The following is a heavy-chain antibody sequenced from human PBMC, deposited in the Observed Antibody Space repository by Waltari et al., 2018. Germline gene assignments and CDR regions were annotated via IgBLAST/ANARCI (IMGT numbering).Heavy chain of an antibody. CDR1: GYTFTGYY. J-gene: IGHJ4*02. Sequence: QVQLVQSGAEVKKPGASVKVSCKASGYTFTGYYMHWVRQAPGQGPEWMGWINPNSGGTNYAQKFQGWVTMTRDTSISTAYMELSRLRSDDTAVYYCARDSKPYDFWSACFEYWGQGTLVTVSS. V-gene: IGHV1-2*04. D-gene: IGHD3-3*01. CDR2: INPNSGGT. CDR3: ARDSKPYDFWSACFEY.